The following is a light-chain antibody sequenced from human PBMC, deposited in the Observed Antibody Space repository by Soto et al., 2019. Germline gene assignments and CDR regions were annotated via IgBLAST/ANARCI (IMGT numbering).Light chain of an antibody. J-gene: IGLJ3*02. V-gene: IGLV1-40*01. CDR1: SSNIGAGYD. CDR2: GNS. CDR3: QSSDSSLSGWV. Sequence: QSVLTQPPSASGAPGQRVTISCTESSSNIGAGYDVHWYQQLPGTAPKLLIYGNSNRPSGVPDRFSGSKSGTSASLAITGLQAEEEAAYYCQSSDSSLSGWVFGGGTKLTVL.